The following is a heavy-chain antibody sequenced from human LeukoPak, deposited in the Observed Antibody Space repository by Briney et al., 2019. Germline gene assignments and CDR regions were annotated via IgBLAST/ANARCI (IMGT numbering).Heavy chain of an antibody. CDR2: ISYDGSNK. CDR1: GFTFSSYA. J-gene: IGHJ4*02. D-gene: IGHD2-21*01. CDR3: ASRDRHDY. V-gene: IGHV3-30*04. Sequence: GRSLRLSCAASGFTFSSYAMHWVRQAPGKGLEWVAVISYDGSNKYYADSVKGRFTISRDNSKNTLYLQMNSLRAEDTAVYYCASRDRHDYWGQGTLVSVSS.